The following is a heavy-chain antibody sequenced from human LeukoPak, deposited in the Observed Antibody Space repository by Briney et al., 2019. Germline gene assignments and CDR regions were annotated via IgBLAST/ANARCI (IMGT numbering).Heavy chain of an antibody. D-gene: IGHD3-10*01. CDR2: IYTSGST. J-gene: IGHJ6*02. CDR3: ARSYYGSGSVYYYYGMDV. CDR1: GGSISSGSYY. V-gene: IGHV4-61*02. Sequence: ASQTLSLICTVSGGSISSGSYYWSWIREPAGKGLEWIGRIYTSGSTNYNPSLKSRVTISVDTSKNQFSLKLSSVTAADTAVYYCARSYYGSGSVYYYYGMDVWGQGTTVTVSS.